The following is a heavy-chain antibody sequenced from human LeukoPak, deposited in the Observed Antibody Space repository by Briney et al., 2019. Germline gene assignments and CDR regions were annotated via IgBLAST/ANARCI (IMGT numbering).Heavy chain of an antibody. D-gene: IGHD6-6*01. Sequence: PGGSLRLSCAASGFTFSSYEMNWVRQAPGKGLEWVSYISSSGSTIYYADSVKGRFTISRDNAKTSLYLQMNSLRAEDTAVYYCAREALATSYYFDYWGQGTLVTVSS. J-gene: IGHJ4*02. V-gene: IGHV3-48*03. CDR3: AREALATSYYFDY. CDR2: ISSSGSTI. CDR1: GFTFSSYE.